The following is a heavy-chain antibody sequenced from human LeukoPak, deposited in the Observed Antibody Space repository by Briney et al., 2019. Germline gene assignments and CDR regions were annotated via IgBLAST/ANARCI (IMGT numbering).Heavy chain of an antibody. D-gene: IGHD2-2*01. CDR2: INPSGGST. CDR3: AREPAGYCSSTSRYLVGSYYYGMDV. V-gene: IGHV1-46*01. J-gene: IGHJ6*02. Sequence: GASVKVSCKASGYTFTSYYMHWVRQAPGQGLEWMGIINPSGGSTSYAQKFQGRVTMTRDTSTSTVYMELSSLSSEDTAVYYCAREPAGYCSSTSRYLVGSYYYGMDVWGQGTTVTVSS. CDR1: GYTFTSYY.